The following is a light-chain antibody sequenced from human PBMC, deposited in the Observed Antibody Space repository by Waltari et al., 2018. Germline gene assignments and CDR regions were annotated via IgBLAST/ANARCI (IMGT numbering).Light chain of an antibody. Sequence: SYELTQPSSVSVSPGQTADITCSGDVLAKKYTRWFQQKPGQAPVLVIYKDTERPSGIPARYSGSSSGTTVTVIISGAHVEDEADYFCYSAADYNLVFGGGTKLTVL. CDR2: KDT. CDR3: YSAADYNLV. V-gene: IGLV3-27*01. J-gene: IGLJ2*01. CDR1: VLAKKY.